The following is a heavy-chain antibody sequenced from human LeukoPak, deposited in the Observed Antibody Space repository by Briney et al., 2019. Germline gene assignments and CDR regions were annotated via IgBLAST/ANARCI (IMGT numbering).Heavy chain of an antibody. CDR1: GFIFSGYW. V-gene: IGHV3-23*01. CDR3: AKRGAGSGGLHF. D-gene: IGHD6-19*01. CDR2: FYETDKT. Sequence: PGGSLRLSCAASGFIFSGYWISWVRQAPGKGLEWVSTFYETDKTDYADSVKGRFTISRDTSKNMLYLQMNSLRAEDTAIYYCAKRGAGSGGLHFWGQGTLVTVSS. J-gene: IGHJ4*02.